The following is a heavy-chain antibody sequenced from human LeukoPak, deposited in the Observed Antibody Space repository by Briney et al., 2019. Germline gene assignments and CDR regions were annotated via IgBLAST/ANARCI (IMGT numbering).Heavy chain of an antibody. CDR3: AKGKYYYDSSGFDY. Sequence: GGSLRLSCAASGYTFSSYAMSWVRQAPGKGLEWVSAISGSGGSTYYADSVKGRFTISRDNSKNTLYLQMNSLRAEDTAVYYCAKGKYYYDSSGFDYWGQGTLVTVSS. CDR1: GYTFSSYA. CDR2: ISGSGGST. D-gene: IGHD3-22*01. V-gene: IGHV3-23*01. J-gene: IGHJ4*02.